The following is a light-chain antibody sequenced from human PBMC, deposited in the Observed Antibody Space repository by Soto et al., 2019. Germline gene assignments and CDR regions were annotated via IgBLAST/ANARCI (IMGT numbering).Light chain of an antibody. Sequence: VLTQSPGSLSLSPGERATVSCRASQTVTSSYLAWYQQRPGQAPQLLIYDAVKRATGIPDRFSGSESGRDYTLTISRLDPEDSAVYYCQQRGTWPTFGQGTRVEI. CDR2: DAV. CDR1: QTVTSSY. J-gene: IGKJ1*01. CDR3: QQRGTWPT. V-gene: IGKV3D-20*02.